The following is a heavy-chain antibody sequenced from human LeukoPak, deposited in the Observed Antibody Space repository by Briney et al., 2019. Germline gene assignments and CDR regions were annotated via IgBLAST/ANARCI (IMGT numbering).Heavy chain of an antibody. CDR2: ITGSGDST. D-gene: IGHD6-19*01. Sequence: GGSLRLSCAGSGFIFSNYAMSWVRQAPGKGLEWVSSITGSGDSTYYADSVKGRFTISKDNSKGALYLQMNSLRAEDTAVYHCAIHDSSGWYFFWGQGTLATVSS. CDR1: GFIFSNYA. J-gene: IGHJ4*02. V-gene: IGHV3-23*01. CDR3: AIHDSSGWYFF.